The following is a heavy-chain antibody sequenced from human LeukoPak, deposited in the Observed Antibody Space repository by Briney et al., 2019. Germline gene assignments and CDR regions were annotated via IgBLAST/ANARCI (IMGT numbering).Heavy chain of an antibody. Sequence: SETLSLTCLVSGGSISSHYWTWIRQPPGKGLEWIGYISYSGSTNYYPSLKSRVTMSVDTSKNHFSLKLTSVTAADTAVYYCARDKVAVDGPRFDPWGQGTLVTVSS. V-gene: IGHV4-59*11. CDR3: ARDKVAVDGPRFDP. CDR1: GGSISSHY. CDR2: ISYSGST. D-gene: IGHD6-19*01. J-gene: IGHJ5*02.